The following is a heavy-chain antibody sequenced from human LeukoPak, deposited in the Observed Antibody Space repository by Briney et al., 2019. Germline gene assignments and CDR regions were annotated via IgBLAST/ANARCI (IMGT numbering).Heavy chain of an antibody. D-gene: IGHD5-18*01. J-gene: IGHJ5*02. Sequence: PSETLSLTCAVYGGSFSGYYWSWIRQPPGKGLEWIGEINHSGSTNYNPSLKSRVTISVDTSNNQFSLKLSSATAADTAVYYCARGGVDTAMGAKNWFDPWGQGTLVTVSS. CDR1: GGSFSGYY. V-gene: IGHV4-34*01. CDR2: INHSGST. CDR3: ARGGVDTAMGAKNWFDP.